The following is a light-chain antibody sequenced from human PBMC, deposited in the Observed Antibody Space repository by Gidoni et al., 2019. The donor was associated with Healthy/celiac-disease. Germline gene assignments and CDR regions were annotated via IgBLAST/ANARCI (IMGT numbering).Light chain of an antibody. J-gene: IGLJ3*02. Sequence: QSVLTQPPSVSGAPGQRVTIPCTGSSSNIRAGYDVYWYQQLPGTAPKLLIYDNNNRPSGVPDRFSGSKSGTSASLAITGLQAEDEADYYCQSYDSSLSGSVFGGGTKLTVL. CDR3: QSYDSSLSGSV. V-gene: IGLV1-40*01. CDR1: SSNIRAGYD. CDR2: DNN.